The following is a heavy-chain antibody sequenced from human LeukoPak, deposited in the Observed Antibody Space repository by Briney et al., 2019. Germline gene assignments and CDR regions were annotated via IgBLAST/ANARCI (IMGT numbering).Heavy chain of an antibody. CDR1: GGSISSSSYY. CDR3: ARQSVEHIVVVTAIQVFDP. V-gene: IGHV4-39*01. D-gene: IGHD2-21*02. CDR2: IYYSGST. J-gene: IGHJ5*02. Sequence: PSETLSLTCTVSGGSISSSSYYWGWIRQPPGKGLEWIGSIYYSGSTYYNPSLKSRVTISVDTSKNQFSLKLSSVTAADTAVYYCARQSVEHIVVVTAIQVFDPWGQGTLVTVSS.